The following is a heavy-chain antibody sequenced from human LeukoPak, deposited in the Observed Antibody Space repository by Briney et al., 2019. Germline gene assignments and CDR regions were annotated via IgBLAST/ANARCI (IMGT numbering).Heavy chain of an antibody. D-gene: IGHD6-19*01. V-gene: IGHV1-69*13. CDR3: ARDQNRLQWLVGPYYFDY. CDR2: IIPIFGTA. Sequence: SVKVSCKASGGTFSSYAISWVRQAPGQGLEWMGGIIPIFGTANYAQKFQGRVTITADESTSTAYMELSSLRSEDTAVYYCARDQNRLQWLVGPYYFDYWGQGTLVTVSS. J-gene: IGHJ4*02. CDR1: GGTFSSYA.